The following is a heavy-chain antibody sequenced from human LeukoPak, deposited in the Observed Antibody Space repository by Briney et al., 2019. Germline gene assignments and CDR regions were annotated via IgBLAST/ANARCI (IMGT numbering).Heavy chain of an antibody. CDR2: INPNSGGT. D-gene: IGHD2-2*01. J-gene: IGHJ4*02. V-gene: IGHV1-2*02. CDR1: GYSFTGYY. CDR3: ARPYCSSTSCYYVY. Sequence: ASVKVSCKASGYSFTGYYMHWVRQAPGQGLEWIGWINPNSGGTNYAQKFQGRVTMTRETSISTAYMELSRLRSDDTAVYYCARPYCSSTSCYYVYWGQGTLVTVSS.